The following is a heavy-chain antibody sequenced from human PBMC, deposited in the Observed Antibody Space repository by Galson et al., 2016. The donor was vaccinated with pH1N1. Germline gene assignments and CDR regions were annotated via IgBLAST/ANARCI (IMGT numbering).Heavy chain of an antibody. CDR2: INWSSGSI. D-gene: IGHD4-17*01. CDR1: GFTFGYHG. V-gene: IGHV3-9*01. CDR3: VTDSGDGDRNLVPHDDFDI. J-gene: IGHJ3*02. Sequence: SLRLSCAAAGFTFGYHGMHWVRQVPGKGLEWVSGINWSSGSIAYADSVRGRFTISRDNAKNSLYLQMNSLRPEDTALYYCVTDSGDGDRNLVPHDDFDIWGQGTMVTVSS.